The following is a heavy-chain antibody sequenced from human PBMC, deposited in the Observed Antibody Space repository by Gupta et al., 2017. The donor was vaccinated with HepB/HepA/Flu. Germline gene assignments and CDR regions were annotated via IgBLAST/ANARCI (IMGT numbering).Heavy chain of an antibody. J-gene: IGHJ1*01. D-gene: IGHD6-13*01. CDR3: ATPGGSSWYIH. CDR2: ISSSGGST. CDR1: GFTFSSYA. V-gene: IGHV3-23*01. Sequence: GSLRVSCAASGFTFSSYAMSWVRQAPGKGLEWVSFISSSGGSTYYADSVKGRFTVSRDNSKNTLYLQMNSLRAEDTAVYYCATPGGSSWYIHWGQGTLVTVSS.